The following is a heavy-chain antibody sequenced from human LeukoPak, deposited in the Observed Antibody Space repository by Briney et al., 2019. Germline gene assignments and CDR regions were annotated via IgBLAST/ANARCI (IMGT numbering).Heavy chain of an antibody. J-gene: IGHJ5*02. CDR1: GYTFTGYY. CDR3: ARDRGGCSSTSCYLYWFDT. V-gene: IGHV1-2*02. D-gene: IGHD2-2*01. CDR2: INPNSGGT. Sequence: ASVKVSCKASGYTFTGYYMHWVRQAPGQGLEWMGWINPNSGGTNYAQKFQGRVTMTRDTSISTAYMELSRLRSDDTAVYYCARDRGGCSSTSCYLYWFDTWGQGTLVTVSS.